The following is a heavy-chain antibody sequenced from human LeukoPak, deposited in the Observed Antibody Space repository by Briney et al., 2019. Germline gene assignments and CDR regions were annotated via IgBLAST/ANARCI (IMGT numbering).Heavy chain of an antibody. V-gene: IGHV3-15*01. CDR1: GFTFSNAW. Sequence: GGSLRLSCAASGFTFSNAWMSWVRQAPGKGLEWVGRIKSKTDGGTSAYAETVKGRVTISRDDSKNTRSLQMNSLKTEDTAVYYCATKVLRYFDWVSPDDYWGQGTLVTVSS. D-gene: IGHD3-9*01. CDR3: ATKVLRYFDWVSPDDY. J-gene: IGHJ4*02. CDR2: IKSKTDGGTS.